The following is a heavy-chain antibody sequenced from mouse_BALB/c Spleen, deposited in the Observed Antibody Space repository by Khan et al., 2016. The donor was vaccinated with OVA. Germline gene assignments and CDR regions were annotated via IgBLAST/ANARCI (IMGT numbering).Heavy chain of an antibody. D-gene: IGHD2-1*01. CDR2: ISSCGSLT. Sequence: EVELVESGGGLVKPGGSLKVSCAASGFTFSSYAMSWVRQTPEKRLEWVASISSCGSLTYYPASVQGRFTISRDTCTNTLYLLMSSLRYEDTATYYCVRVYFGYFDYWGQGTTLTVSS. J-gene: IGHJ2*01. CDR1: GFTFSSYA. CDR3: VRVYFGYFDY. V-gene: IGHV5-9-3*01.